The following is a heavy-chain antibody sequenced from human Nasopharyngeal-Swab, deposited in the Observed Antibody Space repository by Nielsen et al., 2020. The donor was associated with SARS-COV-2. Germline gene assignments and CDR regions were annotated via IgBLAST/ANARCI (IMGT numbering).Heavy chain of an antibody. D-gene: IGHD2-15*01. CDR2: IHYSGKT. V-gene: IGHV4-39*01. CDR1: GGSISGNDHY. Sequence: SETLSLTCTVSGGSISGNDHYWGWIRQPPGEGLEWIGSIHYSGKTYYNPALKSRVTMSVDTPKNQFSLNLNSVTAADTAVYYCATVVHYYFDYWGQGSLVIVSS. J-gene: IGHJ4*02. CDR3: ATVVHYYFDY.